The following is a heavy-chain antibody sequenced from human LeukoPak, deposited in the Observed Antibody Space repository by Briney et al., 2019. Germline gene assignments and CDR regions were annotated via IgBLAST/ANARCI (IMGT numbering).Heavy chain of an antibody. V-gene: IGHV3-30*18. Sequence: PGGSLRLSCAASGFTFSSYGMHWVRQAPGKGLEWVAVISYDGSDKYYADSVKGRFTISRDNSKNTLYLQMNSLRAEDTAVYYCAKVIGGGYCSSTSCYAHYYMDVWGKGTTVTVSS. J-gene: IGHJ6*03. CDR1: GFTFSSYG. CDR3: AKVIGGGYCSSTSCYAHYYMDV. CDR2: ISYDGSDK. D-gene: IGHD2-2*01.